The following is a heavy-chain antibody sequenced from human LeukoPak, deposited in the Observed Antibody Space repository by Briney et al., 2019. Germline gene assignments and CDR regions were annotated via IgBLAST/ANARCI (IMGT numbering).Heavy chain of an antibody. Sequence: SETLSLTCTVSGGSISSSSYYWGWIRQPPGKGLEWIGSIYYSGSTYYNPSLKSRVTISVDTSKNQFSLKLSSVTAADTAVYYCAREDRLLWFGELTNWFDPWGQGILVTVSS. J-gene: IGHJ5*02. D-gene: IGHD3-10*01. CDR3: AREDRLLWFGELTNWFDP. CDR2: IYYSGST. V-gene: IGHV4-39*07. CDR1: GGSISSSSYY.